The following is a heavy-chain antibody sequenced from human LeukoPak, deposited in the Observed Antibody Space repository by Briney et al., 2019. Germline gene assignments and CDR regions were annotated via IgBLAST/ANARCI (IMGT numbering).Heavy chain of an antibody. D-gene: IGHD5-18*01. CDR2: IIPIFVTA. CDR1: GGTFSSYA. J-gene: IGHJ3*02. V-gene: IGHV1-69*01. CDR3: ANPGYSYGTFGAFDI. Sequence: AASVTVSCKASGGTFSSYAIIWVRQAPGQGLEWMGGIIPIFVTANYAQKFQGRVTITADESTSTAYMELSSLRSEDTAVYYCANPGYSYGTFGAFDIWGQGTMVTVSS.